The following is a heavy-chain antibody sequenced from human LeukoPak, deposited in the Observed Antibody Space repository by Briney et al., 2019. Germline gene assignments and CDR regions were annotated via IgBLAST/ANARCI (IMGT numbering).Heavy chain of an antibody. D-gene: IGHD3-3*01. CDR1: GGTFSSYA. Sequence: SMKVSCKASGGTFSSYAISWVRQAPGQGLEWMGGIIPIFGTANYAQKFQGRVTITTDESTSTAYMELSSLRSEDTAVYYCARSAYYDFWSGYTGYYFDYWGQGTLVTVSS. V-gene: IGHV1-69*05. CDR3: ARSAYYDFWSGYTGYYFDY. J-gene: IGHJ4*02. CDR2: IIPIFGTA.